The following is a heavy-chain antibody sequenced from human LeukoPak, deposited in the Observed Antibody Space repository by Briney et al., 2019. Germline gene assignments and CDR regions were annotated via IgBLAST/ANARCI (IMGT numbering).Heavy chain of an antibody. Sequence: ASVKVSCKASGYTFTSYAMHWVRQAPGQRLEWMGWINAGNGNTKYSQKFQGRVTITRGTSASTAYMELSSLRSEDTAVYYCAISPRGWFGELFPSFHYGMDVWGKGTTVTVSS. D-gene: IGHD3-10*01. CDR3: AISPRGWFGELFPSFHYGMDV. CDR2: INAGNGNT. CDR1: GYTFTSYA. V-gene: IGHV1-3*01. J-gene: IGHJ6*04.